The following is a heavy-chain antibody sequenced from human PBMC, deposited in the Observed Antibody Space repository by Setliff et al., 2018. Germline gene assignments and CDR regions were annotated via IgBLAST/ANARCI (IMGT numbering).Heavy chain of an antibody. CDR2: IIPIFGTT. CDR1: GGAFSNYG. CDR3: ARESVVVVTTTNYYYYIDV. V-gene: IGHV1-69*05. J-gene: IGHJ6*03. D-gene: IGHD2-21*02. Sequence: SVKVSCKASGGAFSNYGITWVRQAPGQGLEWMGGIIPIFGTTTYAQKFLGRVTITTDKSSSTGYMELSSLRSEGTAVYFCARESVVVVTTTNYYYYIDVWGEGTTVTVSS.